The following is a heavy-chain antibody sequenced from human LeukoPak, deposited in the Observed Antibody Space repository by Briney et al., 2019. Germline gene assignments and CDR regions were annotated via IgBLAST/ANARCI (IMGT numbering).Heavy chain of an antibody. J-gene: IGHJ4*02. CDR3: ARGWDSGSYRH. CDR2: IYTSGST. V-gene: IGHV4-61*02. CDR1: GGSISSGSYY. D-gene: IGHD1-26*01. Sequence: SQTLSLTCTVSGGSISSGSYYWSWIRQPAGKGLEWIGRIYTSGSTNYNPSLKSRVTISVDTSKNQFSLKLSSVTAADTAVYYCARGWDSGSYRHWGQGTLVTVSS.